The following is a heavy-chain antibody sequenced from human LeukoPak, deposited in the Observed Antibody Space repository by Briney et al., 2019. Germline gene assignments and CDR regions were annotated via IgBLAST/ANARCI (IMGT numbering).Heavy chain of an antibody. Sequence: PGGSLRLSCAASGFTFSSYAMSWVRQAPGKGLEGVSGISGSGGGTYYADSVKGRFTISRDNSKNTLYLQMTNLRVEDTAVYFCAQDRFVSSGRDDYWGQGTLVTVSS. CDR1: GFTFSSYA. CDR3: AQDRFVSSGRDDY. V-gene: IGHV3-23*01. J-gene: IGHJ4*02. D-gene: IGHD6-19*01. CDR2: ISGSGGGT.